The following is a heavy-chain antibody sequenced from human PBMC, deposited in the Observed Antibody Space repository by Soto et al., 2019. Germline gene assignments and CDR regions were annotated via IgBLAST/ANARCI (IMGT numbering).Heavy chain of an antibody. CDR2: INSDGSTT. V-gene: IGHV3-74*01. CDR1: GFTFSSYW. D-gene: IGHD2-8*01. Sequence: GGSLRLSCAASGFTFSSYWMHWVRQAPEKGLVWVSRINSDGSTTNYADSVKGRFTISRDNAKNTLYLQMSSLRAEDTSVYIWPVLGLTTSNTLPMKVWSKGTTLPVS. CDR3: PVLGLTTSNTLPMKV. J-gene: IGHJ6*04.